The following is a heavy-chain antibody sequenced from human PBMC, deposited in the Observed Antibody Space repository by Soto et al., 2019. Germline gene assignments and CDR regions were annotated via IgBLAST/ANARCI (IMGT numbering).Heavy chain of an antibody. CDR3: ASSPVQGSGWYADY. V-gene: IGHV1-8*01. D-gene: IGHD6-19*01. CDR2: MNPNSGNT. J-gene: IGHJ4*02. Sequence: QVQLVQSGAEVKKPGASVKVSCKASGYTFTSYDINWVRQATGQGLEWMGWMNPNSGNTGYAQKFQGGVTMTRNTSISTAYMELSSLRSEDTAVYYCASSPVQGSGWYADYWGQGTLVTVSS. CDR1: GYTFTSYD.